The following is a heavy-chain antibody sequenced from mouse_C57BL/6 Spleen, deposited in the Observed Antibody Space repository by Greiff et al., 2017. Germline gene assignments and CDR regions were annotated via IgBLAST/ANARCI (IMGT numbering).Heavy chain of an antibody. CDR1: GFTFSDYG. D-gene: IGHD2-4*01. CDR2: ISSGSSTI. J-gene: IGHJ3*01. CDR3: ARPYDYDEEAWFAY. Sequence: EVKLMESGGGLVKPGGSLKLSCAASGFTFSDYGMHWVRQAPEKGLEWVAYISSGSSTIYYADTVKGRFTISRVNAKNTLFLQMTSLRTEDTAMYYGARPYDYDEEAWFAYWGQGTLVTVSA. V-gene: IGHV5-17*01.